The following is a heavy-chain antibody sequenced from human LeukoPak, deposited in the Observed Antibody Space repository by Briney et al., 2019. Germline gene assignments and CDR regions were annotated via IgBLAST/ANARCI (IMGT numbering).Heavy chain of an antibody. Sequence: GGSLRLSCAASGFIISGYAMSWVRQAPGKGLEWVSSISYSGDGTKYADSVKGRCTISREDSKNTLYLQMNSLRAEDTAVYYCANANGYSGYVYGDYFDYWGQGTLVTVSS. D-gene: IGHD5-12*01. CDR3: ANANGYSGYVYGDYFDY. J-gene: IGHJ4*02. V-gene: IGHV3-23*01. CDR2: ISYSGDGT. CDR1: GFIISGYA.